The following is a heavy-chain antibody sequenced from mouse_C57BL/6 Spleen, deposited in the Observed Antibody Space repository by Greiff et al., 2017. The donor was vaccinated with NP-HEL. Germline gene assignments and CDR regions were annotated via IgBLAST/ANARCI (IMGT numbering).Heavy chain of an antibody. CDR3: ARYTLWDSYFDV. V-gene: IGHV7-3*01. Sequence: EVKLVESGGGLVQPGGSLSLSCAASGFTFTDYYMSWVRQPPGKALEWLGFIRNKANGYSTEYSASVKVRFTISSDNSQRILYLQMNALRAEDSATYYCARYTLWDSYFDVWGTGTTVTVSS. J-gene: IGHJ1*03. D-gene: IGHD6-1*01. CDR1: GFTFTDYY. CDR2: IRNKANGYST.